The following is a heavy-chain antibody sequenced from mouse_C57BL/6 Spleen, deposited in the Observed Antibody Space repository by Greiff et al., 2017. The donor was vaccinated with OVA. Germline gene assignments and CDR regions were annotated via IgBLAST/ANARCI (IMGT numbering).Heavy chain of an antibody. V-gene: IGHV3-6*01. Sequence: EVKLLESGPGLVKPSQSLSLTCSVTGYSITSGYYWNWIRQFPGNKLEWMGYISYDGSNNYNPSLKNRISITRDTSKNQFFLKLNSVTTEDTATYYCARRDSNYYYFDYWGQGTTLTVSS. CDR3: ARRDSNYYYFDY. CDR1: GYSITSGYY. J-gene: IGHJ2*01. D-gene: IGHD2-5*01. CDR2: ISYDGSN.